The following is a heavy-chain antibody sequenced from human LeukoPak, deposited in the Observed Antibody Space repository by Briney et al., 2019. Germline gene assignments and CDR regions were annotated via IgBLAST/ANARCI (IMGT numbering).Heavy chain of an antibody. CDR3: ARELGSGGRRGIPNWFDP. Sequence: SETLSLTCTVSGGSISSYYWSWIRQPPGKGLEWIGYIYYSGSTNYNPSLKSRVTISVDTSKNQFSLKLSSATAADTAVYYCARELGSGGRRGIPNWFDPWGQGTLVTVSS. CDR2: IYYSGST. J-gene: IGHJ5*02. CDR1: GGSISSYY. V-gene: IGHV4-59*01. D-gene: IGHD2-15*01.